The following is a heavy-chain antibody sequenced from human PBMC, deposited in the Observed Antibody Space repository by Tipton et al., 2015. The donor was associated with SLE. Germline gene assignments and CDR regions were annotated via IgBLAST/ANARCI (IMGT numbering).Heavy chain of an antibody. J-gene: IGHJ3*02. V-gene: IGHV4-59*10. CDR2: IYTSGST. Sequence: LRLSCAVYGGSISGYFWSWIRQPAGKGLEWIGRIYTSGSTNYNPSLKTRVTMSVDTSKNQFSLKLRSVTAADTAVYYCARVSSSWSGDFDIWGQGTKVTVSS. CDR1: GGSISGYF. D-gene: IGHD6-13*01. CDR3: ARVSSSWSGDFDI.